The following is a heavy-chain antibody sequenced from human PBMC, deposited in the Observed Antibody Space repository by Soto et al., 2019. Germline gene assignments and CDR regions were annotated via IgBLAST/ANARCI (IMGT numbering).Heavy chain of an antibody. CDR2: IYSGGST. V-gene: IGHV3-53*04. Sequence: EVQLVESGGGLVQHGGSLRLSCAASGFTVSSNYMSWVRQAPGKGLEWVSVIYSGGSTYYADSVKGRFTISRHNSKNTLYLQMNSLRAEDTAVYYCARGAYYGSGSPFDYWGQGTLVTVSS. CDR1: GFTVSSNY. D-gene: IGHD3-10*01. CDR3: ARGAYYGSGSPFDY. J-gene: IGHJ4*02.